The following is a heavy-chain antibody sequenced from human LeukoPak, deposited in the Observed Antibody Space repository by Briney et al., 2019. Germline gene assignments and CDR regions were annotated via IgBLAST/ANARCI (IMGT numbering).Heavy chain of an antibody. CDR2: IYYSGST. V-gene: IGHV4-59*01. Sequence: SETLSLTCSVSGGSIRSYHWSWIRQPPGKGLGWVGYIYYSGSTNYNPYLKSRVTISVDTSKNQFSLKLSSVTAADTAVYYCARGHGYLDYWGQGTLVTVSS. J-gene: IGHJ4*02. CDR3: ARGHGYLDY. CDR1: GGSIRSYH. D-gene: IGHD5-24*01.